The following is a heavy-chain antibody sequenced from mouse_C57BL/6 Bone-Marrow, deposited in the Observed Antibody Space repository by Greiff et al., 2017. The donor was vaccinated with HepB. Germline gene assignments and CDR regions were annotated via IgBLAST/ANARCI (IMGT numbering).Heavy chain of an antibody. J-gene: IGHJ2*01. Sequence: QVQLQQPGAELVMPGASVKLSCKASGYTFTSYWMHWVKQRPGQGLEWIGEIDPSDSYTNYNQKFKGKSTLTVDKSSSTASMQLSSLTSEDSAVYYCASPYYGSSYYFVSWGQGTPLTLS. CDR3: ASPYYGSSYYFVS. V-gene: IGHV1-69*01. D-gene: IGHD1-1*01. CDR2: IDPSDSYT. CDR1: GYTFTSYW.